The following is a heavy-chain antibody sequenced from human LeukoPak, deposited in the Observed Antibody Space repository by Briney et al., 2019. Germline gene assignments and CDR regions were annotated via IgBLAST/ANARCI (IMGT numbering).Heavy chain of an antibody. V-gene: IGHV1-2*02. Sequence: GASVKISCKASGYTFSGYYIHWLRQAPGRGLEWMSWINPSNGDTNYAQKFQGRVTMTRDTSISTAYMELTRLISDDTAVYYCARVGSSGWYVHPTLDYWGQGTLVTVS. CDR1: GYTFSGYY. D-gene: IGHD6-19*01. CDR3: ARVGSSGWYVHPTLDY. CDR2: INPSNGDT. J-gene: IGHJ4*02.